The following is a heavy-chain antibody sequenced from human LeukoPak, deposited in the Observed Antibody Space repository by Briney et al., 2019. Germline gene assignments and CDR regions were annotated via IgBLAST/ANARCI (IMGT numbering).Heavy chain of an antibody. CDR1: GFIFRSYA. V-gene: IGHV3-30-3*01. Sequence: GGPLRLSCAASGFIFRSYAMLWVRQAPCKGMDWVAIISYDETNKYYADSVKGRFTISRDNSKNTLYLQMNSLRAEDTAVYYCARPPSFTIFGSFDYWGQGTLVTVSS. CDR2: ISYDETNK. J-gene: IGHJ4*02. D-gene: IGHD3-3*01. CDR3: ARPPSFTIFGSFDY.